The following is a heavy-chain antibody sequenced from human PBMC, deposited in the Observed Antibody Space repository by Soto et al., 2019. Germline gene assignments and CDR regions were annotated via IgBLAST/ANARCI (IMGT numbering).Heavy chain of an antibody. CDR2: IYWDGDR. CDR3: VHSRCGGDCLQSYSSHYFYGMDI. J-gene: IGHJ6*02. V-gene: IGHV2-5*02. CDR1: GFSLTTGGMG. D-gene: IGHD2-21*02. Sequence: QITLKESGPTLVKPTQTLTLACTFSGFSLTTGGMGVGWIRQPPGKAPEWLALIYWDGDRRYRPSLMSRLTFAKDTCKNQVVLTMNNMDPVDTATYYCVHSRCGGDCLQSYSSHYFYGMDIWGQGTTVTVSS.